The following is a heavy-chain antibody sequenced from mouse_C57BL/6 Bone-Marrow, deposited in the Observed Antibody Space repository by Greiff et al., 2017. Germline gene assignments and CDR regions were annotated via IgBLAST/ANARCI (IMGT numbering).Heavy chain of an antibody. CDR3: ARNYDYDAAWFAY. Sequence: QVHVKQSGPGLVQPSQSLSITCTVSGFSLTSYGVHWVRQSPGKGLEWLGVIWSGGSTDYNAAFISRLSISKDNSKSQVFFKMNSLQADDTAIYYCARNYDYDAAWFAYWGQGTLVTVSA. J-gene: IGHJ3*01. CDR2: IWSGGST. D-gene: IGHD2-4*01. V-gene: IGHV2-2*01. CDR1: GFSLTSYG.